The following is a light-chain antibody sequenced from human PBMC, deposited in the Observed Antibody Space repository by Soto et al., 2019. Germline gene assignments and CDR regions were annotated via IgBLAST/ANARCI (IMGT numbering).Light chain of an antibody. Sequence: DIQITQSPSTLSGSVGDRVTITCRASQTISSWLAWYQQKPGEPPKLLLYWASTRESGVPDRFSGGGSGTDFTLTISSLQAEDVALYYCQQYYDTPRTFGQGTKVDI. CDR1: QTISSW. CDR2: WAS. CDR3: QQYYDTPRT. V-gene: IGKV1-5*03. J-gene: IGKJ1*01.